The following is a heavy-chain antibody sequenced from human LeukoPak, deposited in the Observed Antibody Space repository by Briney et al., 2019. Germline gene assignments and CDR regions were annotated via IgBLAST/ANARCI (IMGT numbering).Heavy chain of an antibody. CDR1: GFTVSTNY. CDR3: ARVGDHFHWYLDL. Sequence: GGSLRLSCAASGFTVSTNYMNWVRPAPGMGLEWVSILYSGSDTYYADSVEGRFTISRDSSKNILSLQMNNLRAEDTAVYYCARVGDHFHWYLDLWGRGTLVTVSS. CDR2: LYSGSDT. D-gene: IGHD3-10*01. V-gene: IGHV3-53*01. J-gene: IGHJ2*01.